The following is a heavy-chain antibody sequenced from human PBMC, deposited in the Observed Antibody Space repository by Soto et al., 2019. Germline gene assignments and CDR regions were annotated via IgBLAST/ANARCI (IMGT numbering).Heavy chain of an antibody. D-gene: IGHD6-13*01. J-gene: IGHJ3*02. CDR1: GFTVSSNY. CDR2: IYSGGST. CDR3: AGLAAAGTAFDI. Sequence: GGSLGLSCAASGFTVSSNYMSWVRQAPGKGLEWVSVIYSGGSTYYADSVKGRFTISSHNSKNTLYLQMNSLRAEDTAVYYCAGLAAAGTAFDIWGQGTMVTVSS. V-gene: IGHV3-53*04.